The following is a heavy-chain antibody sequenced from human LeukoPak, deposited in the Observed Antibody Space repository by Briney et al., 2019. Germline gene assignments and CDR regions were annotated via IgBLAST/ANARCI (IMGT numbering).Heavy chain of an antibody. D-gene: IGHD2-2*01. Sequence: ASVKVSCKASGGTFSSYAISWVRQAPGQGLEWMGIINPSGGSTSYAQKFQGRVTMTRDTSTSTVYMELSSLRSEDTAVYYCARDFGSSGYCSSTSCFPYYYMDVWGKGTTVTVSS. CDR3: ARDFGSSGYCSSTSCFPYYYMDV. CDR2: INPSGGST. V-gene: IGHV1-46*01. CDR1: GGTFSSYA. J-gene: IGHJ6*03.